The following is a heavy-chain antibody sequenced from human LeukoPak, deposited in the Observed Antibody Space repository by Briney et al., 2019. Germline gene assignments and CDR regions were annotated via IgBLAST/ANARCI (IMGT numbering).Heavy chain of an antibody. CDR2: IIPIFGTA. V-gene: IGHV1-69*13. CDR1: GGTFSSYA. J-gene: IGHJ4*02. Sequence: SVKVSCKASGGTFSSYAISWVRQAPGQGLEWMGGIIPIFGTANYAQKFQGRVTITADESTSTAYMELSSLRSEDTAVYYCARDRLGFLEWFYFDYWGQGTLVTVSS. CDR3: ARDRLGFLEWFYFDY. D-gene: IGHD3-3*02.